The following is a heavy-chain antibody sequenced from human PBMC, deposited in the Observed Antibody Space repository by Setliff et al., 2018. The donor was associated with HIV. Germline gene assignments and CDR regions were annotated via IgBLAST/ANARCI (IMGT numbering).Heavy chain of an antibody. J-gene: IGHJ6*03. CDR3: ARDNRRITMIVARYYYMDV. V-gene: IGHV1-46*01. D-gene: IGHD3-22*01. CDR1: GYTFTSYY. Sequence: GASVKVSCKASGYTFTSYYMHWVRQAPGQGLEWMGIINPSGGSTSYAQKFQGRVTMTRDTSTSTVYMELSSLRSEDTAVYYCARDNRRITMIVARYYYMDVWGKGTTVTVSS. CDR2: INPSGGST.